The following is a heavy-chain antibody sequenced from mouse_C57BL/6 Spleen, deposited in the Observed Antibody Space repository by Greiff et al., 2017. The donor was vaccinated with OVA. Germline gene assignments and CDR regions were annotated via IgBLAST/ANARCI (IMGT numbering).Heavy chain of an antibody. D-gene: IGHD2-14*01. V-gene: IGHV5-6*02. Sequence: DVMLVESGGDLVKPGGSLKLSCAASGFTFSSYGMSWVRQTPDKRLEWVATISSGGSYTYYPDSVKGRFTISRDNAKNTLYLQMSSLKSEDTAMYYCARHRGTDAMDYWGQGTSVTVSS. CDR1: GFTFSSYG. J-gene: IGHJ4*01. CDR3: ARHRGTDAMDY. CDR2: ISSGGSYT.